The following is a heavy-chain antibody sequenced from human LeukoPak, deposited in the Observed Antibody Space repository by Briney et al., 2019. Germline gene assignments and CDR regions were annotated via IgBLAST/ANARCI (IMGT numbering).Heavy chain of an antibody. J-gene: IGHJ5*02. V-gene: IGHV3-23*01. CDR1: GFTFSNYA. Sequence: GGSLRLSCAASGFTFSNYAMTWVRQAPGMGLEWVSAISGSGGSTYYADSVKGRFTISRDNAKNSLYLQMNSLRAEDTAVYYCARDKGTSWFDPWGQGTLVTVSS. D-gene: IGHD1-1*01. CDR2: ISGSGGST. CDR3: ARDKGTSWFDP.